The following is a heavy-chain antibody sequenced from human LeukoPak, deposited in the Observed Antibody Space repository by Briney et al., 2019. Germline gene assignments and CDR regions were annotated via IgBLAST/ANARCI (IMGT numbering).Heavy chain of an antibody. V-gene: IGHV3-23*01. J-gene: IGHJ4*02. Sequence: GGSLRLSCAASGFTFSSYAMSWVRQAPGKGLEWVSAISGSGGSTYYADSVKGRFASSRDNSKNTLYLQMDSLRAEDTAIYYCARVYGSSYYFDYWGQGTLVTVSS. D-gene: IGHD2-15*01. CDR1: GFTFSSYA. CDR2: ISGSGGST. CDR3: ARVYGSSYYFDY.